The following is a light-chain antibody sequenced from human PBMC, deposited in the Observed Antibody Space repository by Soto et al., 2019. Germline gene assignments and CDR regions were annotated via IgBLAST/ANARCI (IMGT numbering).Light chain of an antibody. CDR2: RNN. J-gene: IGLJ2*01. CDR1: SSHIGSNY. V-gene: IGLV1-47*01. Sequence: QSVLTQPPSASGTPGQRVTISCSGSSSHIGSNYVSWYQQLPGTAPKLLIYRNNQRPSGVPDRFSGSKSGTSASLAISGLRSEYEADYYCAAWDDSLSGVFGGGTKLTVL. CDR3: AAWDDSLSGV.